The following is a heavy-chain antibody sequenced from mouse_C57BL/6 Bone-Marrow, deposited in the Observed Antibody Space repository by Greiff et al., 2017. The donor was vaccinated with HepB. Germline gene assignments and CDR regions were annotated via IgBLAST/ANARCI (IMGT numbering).Heavy chain of an antibody. D-gene: IGHD3-3*01. CDR3: ARGGLGLAMDY. CDR2: ISNGGGST. Sequence: EVHLVESGGGLVQPGGSLKLSCAASGFTFSDYYMYWVRQTPEKRLEWVAYISNGGGSTYYPDTVKGRFTISRDNAKNTLYLQMSRLKSEDTAMYYCARGGLGLAMDYWGQGTSVTVSS. J-gene: IGHJ4*01. V-gene: IGHV5-12*01. CDR1: GFTFSDYY.